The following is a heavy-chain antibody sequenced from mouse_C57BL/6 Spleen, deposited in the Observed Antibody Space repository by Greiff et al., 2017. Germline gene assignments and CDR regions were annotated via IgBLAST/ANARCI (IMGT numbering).Heavy chain of an antibody. V-gene: IGHV2-5*01. Sequence: VKLMESGPGLVQPSQSLSITCTASGFSLTGYGVHWVRQSPGKGLEWLGVIWRGGSTDSNAAFMSRLSITKDNSKSQVFFKMNSLQADDTAIYYCAKNSYWYFDVWGTGTTVTVSS. CDR2: IWRGGST. CDR1: GFSLTGYG. J-gene: IGHJ1*03. CDR3: AKNSYWYFDV.